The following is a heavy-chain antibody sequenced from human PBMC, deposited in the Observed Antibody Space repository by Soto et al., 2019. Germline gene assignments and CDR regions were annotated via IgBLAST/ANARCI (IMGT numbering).Heavy chain of an antibody. Sequence: QVQLVQSGAEVKKPGASVKVSCKASGYTFTSYYMHWVRQAPGQGLEWMGIINPSGGSTSYAQKFQGRVTMTRDTSTSTVYRELSSLRSEDTAVYYCARVLDGSGSYYNEALNWFDPWGQGTLVTVSS. CDR3: ARVLDGSGSYYNEALNWFDP. V-gene: IGHV1-46*03. J-gene: IGHJ5*02. CDR2: INPSGGST. D-gene: IGHD3-10*01. CDR1: GYTFTSYY.